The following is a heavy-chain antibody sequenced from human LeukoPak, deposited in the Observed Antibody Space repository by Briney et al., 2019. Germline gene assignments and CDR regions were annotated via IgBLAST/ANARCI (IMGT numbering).Heavy chain of an antibody. CDR2: IYSGGST. V-gene: IGHV3-53*01. J-gene: IGHJ4*02. D-gene: IGHD6-19*01. Sequence: QPGGSLRLSCAASGFTVSSNYMSWVRQAPGKGLEWVSVIYSGGSTYYADSVKGRFTISRDNSKNTLYLQMNSLRAEDTAVYYCARDRRYSSGWYFDYWGQGTQVTVSS. CDR1: GFTVSSNY. CDR3: ARDRRYSSGWYFDY.